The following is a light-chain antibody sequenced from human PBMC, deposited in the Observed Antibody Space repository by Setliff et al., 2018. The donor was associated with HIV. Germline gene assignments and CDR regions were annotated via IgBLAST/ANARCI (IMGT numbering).Light chain of an antibody. J-gene: IGLJ2*01. CDR2: DVS. CDR3: CSYAGSYTYVV. Sequence: QSALTQPRSVSGSPGQSVTISCTGTSSDVGGYEYVSWYQEHPGKAPKVIIYDVSERPSGVPDRFSGSKSGNTASLTISGLQAEDEADYYYCSYAGSYTYVVFGGGTKGTVL. CDR1: SSDVGGYEY. V-gene: IGLV2-11*01.